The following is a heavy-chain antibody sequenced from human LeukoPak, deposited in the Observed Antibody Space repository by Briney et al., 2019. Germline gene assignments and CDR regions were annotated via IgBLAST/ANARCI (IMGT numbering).Heavy chain of an antibody. Sequence: GASVKVSCKASGYTFTSYAMHWVRQAPGQRLEWMGWINAGNGNTKYSQKFQGRVTIISNTSATTAFMELSGLRSEDAAVYYCARDSGSGNNDYWGQGTLVTVSS. CDR2: INAGNGNT. D-gene: IGHD1-26*01. J-gene: IGHJ4*02. CDR1: GYTFTSYA. CDR3: ARDSGSGNNDY. V-gene: IGHV1-3*01.